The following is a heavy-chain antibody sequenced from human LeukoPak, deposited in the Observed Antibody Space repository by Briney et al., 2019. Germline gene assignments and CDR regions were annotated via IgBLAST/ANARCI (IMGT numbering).Heavy chain of an antibody. CDR3: ARVYYDFWSGYSLIAFDI. V-gene: IGHV4-59*01. CDR2: IYYSGST. CDR1: GGSISSYY. J-gene: IGHJ3*02. D-gene: IGHD3-3*01. Sequence: PSETLSLTCTVSGGSISSYYWSWIRQPPGKGLEWIGYIYYSGSTNYNPSLKSRVTISVDTSKNQFSLKLSSVTAADMAVYYCARVYYDFWSGYSLIAFDIWGQGTMVTVSS.